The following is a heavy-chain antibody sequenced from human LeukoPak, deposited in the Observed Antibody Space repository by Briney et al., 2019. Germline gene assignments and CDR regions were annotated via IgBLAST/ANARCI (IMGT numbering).Heavy chain of an antibody. D-gene: IGHD2-15*01. J-gene: IGHJ4*02. CDR3: TRSYCSGGSCYRKFAFDY. V-gene: IGHV4-34*01. CDR2: INHSGST. Sequence: PSETLSLTCAVYGGSFSGYYWSWLRQPPGKGLEWIGEINHSGSTNYNPSLKSRVTISVDTSKNQFSLKLSSVTAADTAVYYYTRSYCSGGSCYRKFAFDYWGQGTLVTVSS. CDR1: GGSFSGYY.